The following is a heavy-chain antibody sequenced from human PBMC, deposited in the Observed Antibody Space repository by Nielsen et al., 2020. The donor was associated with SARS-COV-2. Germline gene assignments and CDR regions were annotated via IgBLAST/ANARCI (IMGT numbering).Heavy chain of an antibody. CDR2: MNPNSGNT. Sequence: ASVKVSCKASGYTFTTYDINWVRQATGRGLEWMGWMNPNSGNTGYAQKFQGRVTMTRNTSISTAYMELSSLRSEDTAVYYCARAYYDYVWGSYRYLNWFDPWGQGTLVTVSS. CDR3: ARAYYDYVWGSYRYLNWFDP. V-gene: IGHV1-8*01. D-gene: IGHD3-16*02. CDR1: GYTFTTYD. J-gene: IGHJ5*02.